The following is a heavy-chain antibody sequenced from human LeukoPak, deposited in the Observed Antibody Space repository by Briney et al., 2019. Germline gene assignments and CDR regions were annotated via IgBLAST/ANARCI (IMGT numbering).Heavy chain of an antibody. CDR2: ISSSSSYI. D-gene: IGHD5-18*01. CDR1: GFIFSDHG. J-gene: IGHJ4*02. Sequence: PGGSLRLSCAASGFIFSDHGMTWVRQVPGKGLEWVSSISSSSSYIYYADSVKGRFTISRDNAKNSLYLQMNSLRAEDTAAYYCARDPYLGGYRSSYFDYWGQGTLVTVSS. V-gene: IGHV3-21*01. CDR3: ARDPYLGGYRSSYFDY.